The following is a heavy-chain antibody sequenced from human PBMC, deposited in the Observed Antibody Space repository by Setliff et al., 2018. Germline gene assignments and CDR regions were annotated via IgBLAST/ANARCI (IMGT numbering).Heavy chain of an antibody. D-gene: IGHD3-22*01. J-gene: IGHJ3*02. CDR1: GYTFTSHY. V-gene: IGHV1-46*01. CDR3: ARDVFPYHYEGAFDI. Sequence: ASVKVSCKASGYTFTSHYMHWVRQAPGLGLEWVGTINPSSGRTSYAQKFQGRVTMTRDTSTSTVYMDMSSLRSEDTAVYYCARDVFPYHYEGAFDIWGQETMVTVSS. CDR2: INPSSGRT.